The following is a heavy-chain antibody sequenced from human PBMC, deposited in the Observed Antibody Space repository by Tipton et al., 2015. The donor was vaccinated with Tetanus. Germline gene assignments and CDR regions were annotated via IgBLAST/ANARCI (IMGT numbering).Heavy chain of an antibody. CDR2: IRSKAYGGTT. Sequence: SLRLSCTASGFTFGDYAMSWFRQAPGKGLEWVGFIRSKAYGGTTEYAASVKGRFTISRDDSKSIAYLQMNSLKTEDTAVYYCTSIGIVGATTYFDYWGQGTLVTVSS. J-gene: IGHJ4*02. CDR3: TSIGIVGATTYFDY. D-gene: IGHD1-26*01. CDR1: GFTFGDYA. V-gene: IGHV3-49*03.